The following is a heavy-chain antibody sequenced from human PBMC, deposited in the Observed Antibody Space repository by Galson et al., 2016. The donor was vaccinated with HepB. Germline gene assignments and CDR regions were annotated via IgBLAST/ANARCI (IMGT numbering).Heavy chain of an antibody. D-gene: IGHD2-2*01. CDR2: VWYDGSNE. CDR3: ARDQSGDCSTTKCWGPDY. V-gene: IGHV3-33*01. CDR1: GFTFSHFG. J-gene: IGHJ4*02. Sequence: SLRLSCAASGFTFSHFGMHWVRQAPGKGLEWLAVVWYDGSNEYYADSVRGRFTISRDNSKNTLYLQTNSLRVEDTAVYYCARDQSGDCSTTKCWGPDYWGQGTLVTVSS.